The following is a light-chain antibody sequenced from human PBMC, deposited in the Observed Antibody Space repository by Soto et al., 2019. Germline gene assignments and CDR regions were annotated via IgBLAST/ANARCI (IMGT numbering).Light chain of an antibody. CDR1: QNVSSY. CDR2: DAS. V-gene: IGKV3-11*01. Sequence: EIVLTQSTATLSLSPGERVTLSCRASQNVSSYLTWYQQKPGQAPRLLIYDASNRASGIPARFSGSGSGTDFTLTISSLEPEDFAVYYCQQRGNWPWTFGQGTKVEIK. J-gene: IGKJ1*01. CDR3: QQRGNWPWT.